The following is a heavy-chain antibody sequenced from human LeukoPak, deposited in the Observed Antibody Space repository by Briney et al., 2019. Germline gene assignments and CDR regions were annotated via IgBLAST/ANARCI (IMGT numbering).Heavy chain of an antibody. V-gene: IGHV3-21*01. CDR3: ARDRPHSSSWFPSVYYYGMDV. CDR1: GFTFSSYS. D-gene: IGHD6-13*01. J-gene: IGHJ6*04. CDR2: IISSSSYI. Sequence: GGSLRLSCAASGFTFSSYSMNWVRQAPGKGLEWVSSIISSSSYIYYADSVKGRFTISRDNAKNSLYLQMNSLRAEDTAVYYCARDRPHSSSWFPSVYYYGMDVWGKGTTVTVSS.